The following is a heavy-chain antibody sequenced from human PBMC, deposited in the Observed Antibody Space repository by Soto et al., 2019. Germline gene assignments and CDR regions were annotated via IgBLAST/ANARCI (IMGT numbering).Heavy chain of an antibody. J-gene: IGHJ4*02. CDR3: AKDMYRYCSSTSCYPFDY. D-gene: IGHD2-2*01. Sequence: GGSLRLSCAASGFTFDDYAMHWVRQAPGKGLEWVSGISWNSGSIDYADFVRGRFTISRDNAKNSLYLQMNSLRAEDTALYYCAKDMYRYCSSTSCYPFDYWGQGTLVTVSS. V-gene: IGHV3-9*01. CDR1: GFTFDDYA. CDR2: ISWNSGSI.